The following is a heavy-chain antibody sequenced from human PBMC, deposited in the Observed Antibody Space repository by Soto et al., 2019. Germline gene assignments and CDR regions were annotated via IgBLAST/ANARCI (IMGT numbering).Heavy chain of an antibody. J-gene: IGHJ6*02. Sequence: QVQLVQSGAEVKKPGASVKVSCKASGYTFTSYDIHWVRQATGQGLEWMGWMNPNSGNTGYAQKFQGRVTMTRDTSISTASMGLSSLRSEDTAVYYCARENTSSGMDVWGQGPTVPVSS. CDR2: MNPNSGNT. V-gene: IGHV1-8*01. CDR1: GYTFTSYD. D-gene: IGHD2-2*02. CDR3: ARENTSSGMDV.